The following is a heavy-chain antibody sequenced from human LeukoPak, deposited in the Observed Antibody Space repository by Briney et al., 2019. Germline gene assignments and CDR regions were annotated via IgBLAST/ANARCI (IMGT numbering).Heavy chain of an antibody. CDR2: VKSKADGGTG. CDR3: TTHVKTAYHRRYYFDY. Sequence: PGGSLRLSCVVSGLTFSHAWMSWVRQAPGKGLEWVGRVKSKADGGTGDYAAPVKGRFTISRDDSKNTVYLDMNSLNTEDTAVYFCTTHVKTAYHRRYYFDYWGQGTLVTVSS. D-gene: IGHD2-21*02. J-gene: IGHJ4*02. CDR1: GLTFSHAW. V-gene: IGHV3-15*01.